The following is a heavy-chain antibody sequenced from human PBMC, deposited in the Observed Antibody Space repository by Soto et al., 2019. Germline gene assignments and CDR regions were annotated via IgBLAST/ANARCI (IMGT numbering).Heavy chain of an antibody. CDR2: IKHSGSS. CDR3: ARGGSSDWQVALDI. J-gene: IGHJ3*02. CDR1: AGSFSHYY. V-gene: IGHV4-34*01. Sequence: XATLSLTCAVYAGSFSHYYWNWIRQSPGKGLGWIGKIKHSGSSNYNPSLRSRVSISVDMSKNQFSLRLTSVTAADTAVYYCARGGSSDWQVALDIWGQGTMVTVSS. D-gene: IGHD6-19*01.